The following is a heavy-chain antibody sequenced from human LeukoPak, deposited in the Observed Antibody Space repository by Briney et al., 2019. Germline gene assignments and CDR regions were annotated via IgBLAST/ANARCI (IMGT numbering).Heavy chain of an antibody. Sequence: SSETLSLTCAVYGGSFSGYYWSWIRQPPGKGLEWIGEINHSGSTNYNPSLKSRVTISVDTSKNQFSLKLSSVTAADTAVYYCARHGTTYYYDSSGYYQGRRAFHFDYWGQGTLVTVSS. CDR3: ARHGTTYYYDSSGYYQGRRAFHFDY. CDR1: GGSFSGYY. CDR2: INHSGST. J-gene: IGHJ4*02. V-gene: IGHV4-34*01. D-gene: IGHD3-22*01.